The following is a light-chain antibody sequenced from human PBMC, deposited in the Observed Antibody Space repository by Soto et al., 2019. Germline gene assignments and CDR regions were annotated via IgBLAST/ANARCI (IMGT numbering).Light chain of an antibody. J-gene: IGKJ3*01. CDR3: QQSYTTPFT. CDR1: QSVSRY. Sequence: EIVLTQSPATLSLSPGDRATLSCRASQSVSRYLAWYQQKPGQAPRLLIYDASNRATGIPARFSGSGSGTDFTLTISSLEPEDFAIYYCQQSYTTPFTFGPGTRVDI. CDR2: DAS. V-gene: IGKV3-11*01.